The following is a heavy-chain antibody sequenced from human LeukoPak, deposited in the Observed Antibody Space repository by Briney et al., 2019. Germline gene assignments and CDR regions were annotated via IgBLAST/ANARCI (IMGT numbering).Heavy chain of an antibody. CDR1: GGSFSGYY. D-gene: IGHD1-1*01. CDR2: INHSGST. J-gene: IGHJ4*02. Sequence: SETLSLTCAVYGGSFSGYYWSWIRQPPGEGLEWIGEINHSGSTNYNPSLKSRVTISVDTSKNQFSLKLSSVTAADTAVYYCARNDRNVDYWGQGTLVTVSS. CDR3: ARNDRNVDY. V-gene: IGHV4-34*01.